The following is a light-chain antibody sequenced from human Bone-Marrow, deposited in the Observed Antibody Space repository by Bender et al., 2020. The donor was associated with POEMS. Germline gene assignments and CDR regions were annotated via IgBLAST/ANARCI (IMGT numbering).Light chain of an antibody. CDR1: NIGIVS. V-gene: IGLV3-21*01. J-gene: IGLJ2*01. CDR3: QSWGSNTAV. Sequence: PPSVSVAPGKTARITCGGNNIGIVSVHWYQQKPGQAPVVVISHDSDRRSGIPERFSGSTSGNTASLTISGTQTMDEADYYCQSWGSNTAVFGGGTKLTVL. CDR2: HDS.